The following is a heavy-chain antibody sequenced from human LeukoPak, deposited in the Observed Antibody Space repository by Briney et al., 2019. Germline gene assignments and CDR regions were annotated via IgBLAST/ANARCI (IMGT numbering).Heavy chain of an antibody. CDR3: AKCSENYGNDAFDI. J-gene: IGHJ3*02. V-gene: IGHV3-23*01. D-gene: IGHD3-10*02. CDR2: IIGGGASP. Sequence: TGGCLRLSCEGSGFIFSNFAMNWVRQAPGEGPEWLSSIIGGGASPYYADSVKGRFTISRDNSKNTLYLEMNSLRAEDTALYYCAKCSENYGNDAFDIWGQGTMVTVSS. CDR1: GFIFSNFA.